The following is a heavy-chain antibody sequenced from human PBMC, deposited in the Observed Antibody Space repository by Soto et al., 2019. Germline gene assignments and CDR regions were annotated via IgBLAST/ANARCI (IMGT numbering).Heavy chain of an antibody. CDR2: ISYDGSNK. Sequence: QVQLVASGGGVLQPGRSLRRSCAPSGFTFSSYAMHWVRPAPGKGLEWVAVISYDGSNKYYAASVKGRFTISRDNSKNTLDLQMNSLRAEDTAVYYCARTGASSGSAYYYYGMDVWGQGTTVTVSS. J-gene: IGHJ6*02. V-gene: IGHV3-30-3*01. D-gene: IGHD3-22*01. CDR3: ARTGASSGSAYYYYGMDV. CDR1: GFTFSSYA.